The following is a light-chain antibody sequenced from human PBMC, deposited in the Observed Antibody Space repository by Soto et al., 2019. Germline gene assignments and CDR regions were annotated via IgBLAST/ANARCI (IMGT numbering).Light chain of an antibody. CDR1: SSDVGAFNY. J-gene: IGLJ1*01. Sequence: QSVLTQPASVSGSPGQAITISCSGTSSDVGAFNYVSWYQQHPGKPPKLMIYDVSNRPSGVSNRFSGSKSGNTASLTISGLRAEDEADYYCNSYTSNNTYVFGTGTKVTVL. CDR2: DVS. V-gene: IGLV2-14*03. CDR3: NSYTSNNTYV.